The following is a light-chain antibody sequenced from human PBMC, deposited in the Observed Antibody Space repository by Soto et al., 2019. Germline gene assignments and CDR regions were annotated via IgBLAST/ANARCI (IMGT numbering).Light chain of an antibody. Sequence: EIVLTQSPGTLSLSPGERATLSCRASQSVSSYLAWYQQEPGQAPRLLIYDASNRATGIPARFSGSGSGTDFSLTISSLEPEDFAVYYCQQRSNWPPTFGGGTKVDIK. CDR3: QQRSNWPPT. V-gene: IGKV3-11*01. CDR2: DAS. J-gene: IGKJ4*01. CDR1: QSVSSY.